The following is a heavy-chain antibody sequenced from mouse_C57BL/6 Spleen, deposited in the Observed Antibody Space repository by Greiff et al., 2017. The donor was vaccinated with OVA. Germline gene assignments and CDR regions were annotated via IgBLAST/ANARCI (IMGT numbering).Heavy chain of an antibody. CDR3: ARDYYGSSYLDY. Sequence: DVKLVESGGGLVKPGGSLKLSCAASGFTFSSYAMSWVRQTPEKRLEWVATISDGGSYTYYPDNVKGRFTISRDNAKNNLYLQMSHLKSEDTAMYYCARDYYGSSYLDYWGQGTTLTVSS. D-gene: IGHD1-1*01. CDR1: GFTFSSYA. J-gene: IGHJ2*01. CDR2: ISDGGSYT. V-gene: IGHV5-4*01.